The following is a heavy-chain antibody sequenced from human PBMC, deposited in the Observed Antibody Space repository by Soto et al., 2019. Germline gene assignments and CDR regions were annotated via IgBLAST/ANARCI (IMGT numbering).Heavy chain of an antibody. CDR1: GYTFTNHG. CDR3: ARDRVAGIWGDAFDI. J-gene: IGHJ3*02. D-gene: IGHD3-16*01. CDR2: INPYNANT. V-gene: IGHV1-18*04. Sequence: QVQLVQSGAEMKKPGASVKVSCKTSGYTFTNHGINWVRQAPGQGLEGMGWINPYNANTNYAQKLQGRVTMTTDTSTSTAYMDLRSLTSDDTAVYYCARDRVAGIWGDAFDIWGQGTMVTVSS.